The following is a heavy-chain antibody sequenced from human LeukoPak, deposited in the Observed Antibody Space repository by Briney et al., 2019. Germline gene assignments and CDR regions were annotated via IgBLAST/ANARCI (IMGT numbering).Heavy chain of an antibody. D-gene: IGHD1-26*01. CDR1: GYNLAVYG. Sequence: ASVKVSCKASGYNLAVYGMTWVRQAPGQGLEWMGWINGFNGAANYAQILQGRVTMTTDKSTTTAYLELTGLKSGDTAIYFCARGGGVGATIDYWGQGTLVTVSS. CDR3: ARGGGVGATIDY. J-gene: IGHJ4*02. V-gene: IGHV1-18*01. CDR2: INGFNGAA.